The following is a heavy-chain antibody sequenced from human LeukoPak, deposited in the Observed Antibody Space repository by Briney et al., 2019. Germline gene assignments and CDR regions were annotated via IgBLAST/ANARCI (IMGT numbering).Heavy chain of an antibody. J-gene: IGHJ4*02. CDR1: GGSISSYY. D-gene: IGHD4-17*01. CDR3: AREYGDFDY. CDR2: ISSRGDT. Sequence: SETLSLTCTVSGGSISSYYWSWIRQSAGKGLQWIGRISSRGDTNYNPSLKSRVFMSIDRSKNQFSLKLLSLTAADTAVYYCAREYGDFDYWGRGTLVTVSS. V-gene: IGHV4-4*07.